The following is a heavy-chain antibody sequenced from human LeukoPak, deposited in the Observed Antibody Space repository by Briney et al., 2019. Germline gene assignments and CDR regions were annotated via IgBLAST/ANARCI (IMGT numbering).Heavy chain of an antibody. Sequence: GGSLRLSCAASGFTFGNYAMSWVRQAPGKGLEWVSAISGSGGSTYYADSVKGRFTTSRDNSKNTLYLQMNSLRAEDTAVYYCAKSRVVVSHFGYWGQGTLVTVSS. CDR1: GFTFGNYA. J-gene: IGHJ4*02. D-gene: IGHD2-15*01. CDR2: ISGSGGST. CDR3: AKSRVVVSHFGY. V-gene: IGHV3-23*01.